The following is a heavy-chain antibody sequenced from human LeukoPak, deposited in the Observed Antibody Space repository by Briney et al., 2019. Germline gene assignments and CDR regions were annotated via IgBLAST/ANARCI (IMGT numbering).Heavy chain of an antibody. CDR1: GLTFSNAW. Sequence: GGSLRLSCAGSGLTFSNAWMSWVRQAPGKGLEWVGRIKSKPAGGTTDYAAPVRGRFIMSRDDSKSTLYLQMNSLKAEDTAIYYCTTDSRHYYDSSGYYYYWGQGTLVTVSS. J-gene: IGHJ4*02. V-gene: IGHV3-15*01. CDR2: IKSKPAGGTT. D-gene: IGHD3-22*01. CDR3: TTDSRHYYDSSGYYYY.